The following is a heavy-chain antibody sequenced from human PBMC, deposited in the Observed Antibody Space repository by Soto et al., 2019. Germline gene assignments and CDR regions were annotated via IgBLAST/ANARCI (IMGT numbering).Heavy chain of an antibody. Sequence: QVQLVHSGAEVKKPGSSVTVSCKASGGTFGNSAISWVRQAPGQGLEWMGGIIPMFPTPDYAQKFQGRVTITADESTSTAYMELTSLRSEDTAVYYCARDKDRQQLGGNYYYGIDVWGQGTTVTVSS. CDR2: IIPMFPTP. CDR1: GGTFGNSA. V-gene: IGHV1-69*12. J-gene: IGHJ6*02. CDR3: ARDKDRQQLGGNYYYGIDV. D-gene: IGHD3-3*02.